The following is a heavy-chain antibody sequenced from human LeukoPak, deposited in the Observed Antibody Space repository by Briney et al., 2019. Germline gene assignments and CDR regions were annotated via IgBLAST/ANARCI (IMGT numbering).Heavy chain of an antibody. CDR1: GYTFTSYG. Sequence: GASVKVSCKASGYTFTSYGISWVRQAPGQGLEWMGWISAYNGNTNYAQKLQGRVTMTTDTSTSTAYMELRSLRSDDTAVYYCAREKFVVVPEGMDVWGQGTTVTVSS. D-gene: IGHD2-2*01. J-gene: IGHJ6*02. CDR3: AREKFVVVPEGMDV. CDR2: ISAYNGNT. V-gene: IGHV1-18*01.